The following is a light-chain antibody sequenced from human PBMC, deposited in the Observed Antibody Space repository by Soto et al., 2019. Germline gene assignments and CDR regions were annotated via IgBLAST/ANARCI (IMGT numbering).Light chain of an antibody. Sequence: DIQMTQSPSSLSASFGDRVTITCRASRSIGNYLNWYQQKPESAPKXLIYLTSSLQSGVPSRFSGSGSGTDFTLTISSLQPEDFAVYYCQQYGSSGTFGQGTKVDIK. V-gene: IGKV1-39*01. J-gene: IGKJ1*01. CDR3: QQYGSSGT. CDR2: LTS. CDR1: RSIGNY.